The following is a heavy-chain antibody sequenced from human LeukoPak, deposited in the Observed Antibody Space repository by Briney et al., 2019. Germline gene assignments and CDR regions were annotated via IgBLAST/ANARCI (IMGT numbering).Heavy chain of an antibody. V-gene: IGHV4-61*02. D-gene: IGHD3-10*01. J-gene: IGHJ3*02. CDR3: ARRVHFRGVTPGHAFDI. CDR2: IYTSGST. CDR1: GGSISSGSYY. Sequence: SETLSLTCTVSGGSISSGSYYWSWIRQPAGKGLEWIGRIYTSGSTNYNPSLKSRVTISVDTSKNQFSLKLSSVTAADTAVYYCARRVHFRGVTPGHAFDIWGQGTMVTVSS.